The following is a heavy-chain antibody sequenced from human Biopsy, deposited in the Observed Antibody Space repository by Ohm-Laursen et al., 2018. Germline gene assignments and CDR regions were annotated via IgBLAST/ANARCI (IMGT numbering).Heavy chain of an antibody. D-gene: IGHD1-26*01. V-gene: IGHV3-48*03. CDR2: IYGGGSPV. CDR3: ARLNSGTYDASDL. J-gene: IGHJ3*01. CDR1: GFAFYLYE. Sequence: SLRLSCSASGFAFYLYEMNWVRQAPGQGMEWTSYIYGGGSPVSYADSVKGRFTISRDNAQNSLYLHMNSLRAEDTAVYYCARLNSGTYDASDLWGQGTMVIVSS.